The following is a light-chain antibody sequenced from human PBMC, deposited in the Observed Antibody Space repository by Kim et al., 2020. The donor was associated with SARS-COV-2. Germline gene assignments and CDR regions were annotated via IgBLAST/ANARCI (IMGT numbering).Light chain of an antibody. CDR2: WAS. J-gene: IGKJ4*01. Sequence: ATINCKSSQTILYSANNKNYLAWYQQKKGQPPRLLIYWASTRESGVPARFSGSGSGTNFTLAISGLQAEDVAVYSCQQYYTAPPTFGGGTKVDIK. CDR3: QQYYTAPPT. CDR1: QTILYSANNKNY. V-gene: IGKV4-1*01.